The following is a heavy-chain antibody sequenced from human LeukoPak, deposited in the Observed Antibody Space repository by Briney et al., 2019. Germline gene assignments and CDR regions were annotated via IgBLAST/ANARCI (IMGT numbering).Heavy chain of an antibody. D-gene: IGHD3-3*01. Sequence: ASVKVSCKASGYTFTGYYMHGVRQAPGQGLEGMGWINPNSGGTNYAKTFQGRVTMTRHKSISTAYMELSRLRSDDTAVYYCARIYDFWSGYFQHWGQGTLVTVSS. CDR3: ARIYDFWSGYFQH. V-gene: IGHV1-2*02. CDR1: GYTFTGYY. CDR2: INPNSGGT. J-gene: IGHJ1*01.